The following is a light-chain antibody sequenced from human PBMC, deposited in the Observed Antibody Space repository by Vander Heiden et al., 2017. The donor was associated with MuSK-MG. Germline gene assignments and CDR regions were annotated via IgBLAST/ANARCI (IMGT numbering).Light chain of an antibody. CDR3: HQSYSTPLT. CDR2: AAS. Sequence: DIQMTQSPSSLSASVGDRVTITCRASQSISSYLNWYQQKPGKAPKLLIYAASSLQSAVPSRLSGSGSGTDFTLTIIRLQPEDFATYYCHQSYSTPLTFGGGTKVEIK. V-gene: IGKV1-39*01. J-gene: IGKJ4*01. CDR1: QSISSY.